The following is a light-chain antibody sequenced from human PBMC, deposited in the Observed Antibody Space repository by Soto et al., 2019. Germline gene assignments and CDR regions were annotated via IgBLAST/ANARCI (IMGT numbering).Light chain of an antibody. CDR3: QQYNSYPWT. V-gene: IGKV1-39*01. CDR1: QSISSC. J-gene: IGKJ1*01. Sequence: DIQITQSPSSLSASVGDRVTITCRASQSISSCLNWYQQKPGKAPKLLIYAASSLQSGVPSRFSGSGSGTDCTLTISNLQPGDFETYYCQQYNSYPWTFGQGTKVDIK. CDR2: AAS.